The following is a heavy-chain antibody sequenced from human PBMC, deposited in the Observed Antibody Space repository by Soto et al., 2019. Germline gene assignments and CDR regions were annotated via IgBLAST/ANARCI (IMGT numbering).Heavy chain of an antibody. CDR2: ISGGGSST. CDR1: GCTVYIYA. CDR3: ANRYCSRTSCPDY. D-gene: IGHD2-2*01. J-gene: IGHJ4*02. V-gene: IGHV3-23*01. Sequence: GGSLRLSCAASGCTVYIYAMSWVRQAPGKGLEWVSTISGGGSSTYYADSVKGRFTISRDNSNNTLYLQMNSLRAEDTAVYFCANRYCSRTSCPDYWGQGTRVTVSS.